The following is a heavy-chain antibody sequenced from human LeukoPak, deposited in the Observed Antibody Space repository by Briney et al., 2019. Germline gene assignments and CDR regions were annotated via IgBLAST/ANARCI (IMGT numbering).Heavy chain of an antibody. CDR3: ARTARYCSSTSCYSDY. J-gene: IGHJ4*02. Sequence: ASVKVSCKASGYTFTSYGISWVRQAPGQGLEWMGWIIAYNGNTNYAQKLQGRVTMTTDTSTSTAYMELRSLRSDDTAVYYCARTARYCSSTSCYSDYWGQGTLVTVSS. V-gene: IGHV1-18*01. CDR1: GYTFTSYG. D-gene: IGHD2-2*01. CDR2: IIAYNGNT.